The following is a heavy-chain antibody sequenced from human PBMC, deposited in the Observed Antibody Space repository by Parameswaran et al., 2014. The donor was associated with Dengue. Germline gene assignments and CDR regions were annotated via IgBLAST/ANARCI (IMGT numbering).Heavy chain of an antibody. CDR1: GFTFSDYY. D-gene: IGHD4-17*01. Sequence: AGGSLRLSCAASGFTFSDYYMSWIRQAPGKGLEWVSYISSSGSTIYYADSVKGRFTISRDNAKNSLYLQMNSLRAEDTAVYYCARLGDYDLDYYYGMDVWGQGTTVTVSS. CDR2: ISSSGSTI. J-gene: IGHJ6*02. CDR3: ARLGDYDLDYYYGMDV. V-gene: IGHV3-11*01.